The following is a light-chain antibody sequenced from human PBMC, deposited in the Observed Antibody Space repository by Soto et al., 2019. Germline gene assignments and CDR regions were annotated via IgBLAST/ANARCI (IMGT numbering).Light chain of an antibody. CDR1: QDISSY. Sequence: DIPLTQSPSFLSASIGDRVTITCQASQDISSYLAWYQQKPEKAPMLLIYAASTLHSGVPSRCGGSGSGTEVPVSLSSQHPEEVATYYCHRLNSYVIPFGRGTRLEI. CDR2: AAS. V-gene: IGKV1-9*01. J-gene: IGKJ5*01. CDR3: HRLNSYVIP.